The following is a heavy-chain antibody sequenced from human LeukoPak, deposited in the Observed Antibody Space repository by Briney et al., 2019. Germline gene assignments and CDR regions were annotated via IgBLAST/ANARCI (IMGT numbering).Heavy chain of an antibody. V-gene: IGHV4-59*08. D-gene: IGHD3-22*01. CDR2: IYYSGST. CDR1: GGSISSYY. Sequence: SETLSLTCTVSGGSISSYYWSWIRQPPGKGLEWIGYIYYSGSTNYNPSLKSRVTISVDTSKNRFSLKLSSVTAADTAVYYCARLPLYDSSGYYYRGAFDIWGQGTMVTVSS. CDR3: ARLPLYDSSGYYYRGAFDI. J-gene: IGHJ3*02.